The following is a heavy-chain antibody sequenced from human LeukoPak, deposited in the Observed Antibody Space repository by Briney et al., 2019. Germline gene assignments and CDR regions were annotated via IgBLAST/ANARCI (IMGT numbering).Heavy chain of an antibody. J-gene: IGHJ1*01. V-gene: IGHV4-31*03. CDR1: GGSFSSGAYY. CDR3: ALGYCGGGSCYAREYFQP. D-gene: IGHD2-15*01. Sequence: PSQTLSLTCTISGGSFSSGAYYWTWIRQHPGKGLEWIGYIYYSGSTYYNPSLKSRVTISVDTSKNQFSLRLSSVTAADTAVYYCALGYCGGGSCYAREYFQPWGQGTLVTVSS. CDR2: IYYSGST.